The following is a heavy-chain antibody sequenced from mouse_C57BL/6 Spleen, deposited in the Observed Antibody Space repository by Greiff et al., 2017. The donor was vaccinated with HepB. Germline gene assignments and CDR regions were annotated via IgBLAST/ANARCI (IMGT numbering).Heavy chain of an antibody. CDR2: ILPGSGST. J-gene: IGHJ4*01. D-gene: IGHD2-4*01. V-gene: IGHV1-9*01. CDR1: GYTFTGYW. CDR3: ARPPLGLRTMDY. Sequence: VQLQQSGAELMKPGASVKLSCKATGYTFTGYWIEWVKQRPGHGLEWIGEILPGSGSTTYNEKFKGKATFTADTSSNTAYMQLSSLTTEDSAIYYCARPPLGLRTMDYWGQGTSVTVSS.